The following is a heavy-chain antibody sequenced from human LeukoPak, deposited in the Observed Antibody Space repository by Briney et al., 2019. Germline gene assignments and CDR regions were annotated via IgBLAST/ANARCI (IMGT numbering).Heavy chain of an antibody. CDR2: ISAYNGNT. CDR1: GYTFTSYG. D-gene: IGHD3-22*01. V-gene: IGHV1-18*01. Sequence: ASVKVSCKASGYTFTSYGIRWVRQAPGQGLEWMGWISAYNGNTNYAQKLQGRVTMTTDTSTSTAYMELRSLRSDDTAVYYCARSTYYYDSSGPLRGGYYYYYGMDVWGQGTTVTVSS. J-gene: IGHJ6*02. CDR3: ARSTYYYDSSGPLRGGYYYYYGMDV.